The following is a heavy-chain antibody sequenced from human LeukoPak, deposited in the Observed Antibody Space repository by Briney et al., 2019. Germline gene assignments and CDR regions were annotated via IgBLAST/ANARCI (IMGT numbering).Heavy chain of an antibody. CDR3: ARDYYDSSGYRLPYY. CDR2: IYHSGST. Sequence: SETLSLTCTVSGYSISSGYYWGWIRQPPGKGLEWIGSIYHSGSTYYNPSLKSRVTISVDTSKNQFSLKLSSVTAADTAVYYCARDYYDSSGYRLPYYWGQGTLVTVSS. V-gene: IGHV4-38-2*02. CDR1: GYSISSGYY. D-gene: IGHD3-22*01. J-gene: IGHJ4*02.